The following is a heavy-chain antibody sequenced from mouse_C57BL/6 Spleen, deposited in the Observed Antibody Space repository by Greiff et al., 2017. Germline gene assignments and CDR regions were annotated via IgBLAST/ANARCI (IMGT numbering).Heavy chain of an antibody. D-gene: IGHD4-1*01. J-gene: IGHJ4*01. V-gene: IGHV1-61*01. Sequence: QVQLQQPGAELVRPGSSVKLSCKASGYTFTSYWMDWVKQRPGQGLEWIGNIYPSDSETHYNQKFKDKATLTVDKSSSTAYMQLSSLTSEDSAVYYCASGTCYAMDYWGQGTSVTVSS. CDR3: ASGTCYAMDY. CDR1: GYTFTSYW. CDR2: IYPSDSET.